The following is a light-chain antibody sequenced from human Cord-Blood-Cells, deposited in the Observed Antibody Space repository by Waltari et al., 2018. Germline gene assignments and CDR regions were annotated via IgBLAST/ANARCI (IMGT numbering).Light chain of an antibody. Sequence: DIQMTQSPSSLSASVGDSVTITCRASQSISNYLNWYQQKPGKAPKLLIYAASSLQSGVPSRFSGSGSGTDFTLTISSLQPEDFATYYGQQSYSTPLTFGGGTKVEIK. CDR1: QSISNY. J-gene: IGKJ4*01. CDR2: AAS. CDR3: QQSYSTPLT. V-gene: IGKV1-39*01.